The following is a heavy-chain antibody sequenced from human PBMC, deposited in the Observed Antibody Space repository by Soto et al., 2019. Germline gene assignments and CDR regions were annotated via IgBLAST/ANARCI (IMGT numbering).Heavy chain of an antibody. CDR3: ARRRSTPTFFDV. Sequence: SETLSLTCTVSGGSISSHYWSWVRQSPGKGLEWIGYIYYSGSTNYNPSLKSRVTISVDTSKNQFSLKLSSVTAADTAVYYCARRRSTPTFFDVWGQGTMVT. CDR2: IYYSGST. V-gene: IGHV4-59*11. D-gene: IGHD1-26*01. CDR1: GGSISSHY. J-gene: IGHJ3*01.